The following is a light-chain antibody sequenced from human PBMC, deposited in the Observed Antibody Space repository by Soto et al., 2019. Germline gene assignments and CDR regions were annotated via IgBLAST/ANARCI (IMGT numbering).Light chain of an antibody. CDR1: QSISNW. CDR3: QQYNSFSYT. J-gene: IGKJ2*01. V-gene: IGKV1-5*01. CDR2: YAS. Sequence: DLQMTQSPSTLSASVGDRVTITCRASQSISNWLAWYQQKPGKAPKLLIYYASSLESGVPSRFSGSGSGTEFTLTISSLQPDDFATYYCQQYNSFSYTFGQGTKLEIK.